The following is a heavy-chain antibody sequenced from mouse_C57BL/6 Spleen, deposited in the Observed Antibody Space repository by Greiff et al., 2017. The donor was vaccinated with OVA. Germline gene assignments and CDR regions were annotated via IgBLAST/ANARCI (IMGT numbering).Heavy chain of an antibody. J-gene: IGHJ1*03. CDR1: GYAFSSSW. D-gene: IGHD2-4*01. Sequence: QVQLQQSGPELVKPGASVKISCKASGYAFSSSWMNWVKQRPGKGLEWIGRIYPGDGDTNYNGKFKGKATLTADKSSSTAYMQLSSLTSEDSAVYFCAREGDYGYWYFDVWGTGTTVTVSS. CDR3: AREGDYGYWYFDV. CDR2: IYPGDGDT. V-gene: IGHV1-82*01.